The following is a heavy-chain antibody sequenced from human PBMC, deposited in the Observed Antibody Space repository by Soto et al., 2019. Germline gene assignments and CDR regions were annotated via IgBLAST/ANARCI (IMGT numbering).Heavy chain of an antibody. Sequence: PGGSLRLSCAASGFTFSSYAMNWVRQAPGKGLEWVSGVSESGGSTYYADSVKGRFTISRDNSKNTLYLQMNSLRAEDTAVYYCAKVYQLSHFYMDVWGKGITVTVSS. CDR2: VSESGGST. V-gene: IGHV3-23*01. CDR1: GFTFSSYA. D-gene: IGHD1-1*01. J-gene: IGHJ6*03. CDR3: AKVYQLSHFYMDV.